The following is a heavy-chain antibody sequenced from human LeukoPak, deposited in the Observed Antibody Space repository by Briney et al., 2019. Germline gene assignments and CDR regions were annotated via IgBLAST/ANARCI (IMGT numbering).Heavy chain of an antibody. D-gene: IGHD3-10*01. CDR1: GFTVSSNY. V-gene: IGHV3-53*01. Sequence: TGGALRLSCAASGFTVSSNYMSWVRQAPGKGLECVSVIYSGGSTYSADSVKGRFTISRDNSKNTLYLQMNSLRAEDKAVYYCARDISGSDGYWGQGTLVTVSS. CDR2: IYSGGST. J-gene: IGHJ4*02. CDR3: ARDISGSDGY.